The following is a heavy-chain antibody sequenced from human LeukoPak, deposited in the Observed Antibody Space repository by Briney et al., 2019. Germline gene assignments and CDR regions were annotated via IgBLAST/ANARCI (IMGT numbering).Heavy chain of an antibody. D-gene: IGHD3/OR15-3a*01. Sequence: PGGSLRLSCAASGFSFSNYAMSWVRQAPARGLEWVSSLRGDGDTFYADSVKARFTISRDNPKNTLYLQMNSLRAEDTAVYFCAKRGVVIRVILVGFHKEAYYFESWGQGALVTVSS. V-gene: IGHV3-23*01. CDR3: AKRGVVIRVILVGFHKEAYYFES. CDR2: LRGDGDT. J-gene: IGHJ4*02. CDR1: GFSFSNYA.